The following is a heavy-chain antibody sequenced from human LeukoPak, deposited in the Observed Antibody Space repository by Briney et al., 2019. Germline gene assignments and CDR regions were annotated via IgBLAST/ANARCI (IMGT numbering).Heavy chain of an antibody. CDR1: GGSISSSSYY. J-gene: IGHJ6*03. CDR2: IYHSGST. CDR3: AGSDYYYYMDV. V-gene: IGHV4-39*01. Sequence: SETLSLTCTVSGGSISSSSYYWGWIRQPPGKGLEWIGSIYHSGSTYHNPSLKSRVTISVDTSKNQFSLKLSSVTAADTAVFYCAGSDYYYYMDVWGKGTTVTVSS. D-gene: IGHD3-10*01.